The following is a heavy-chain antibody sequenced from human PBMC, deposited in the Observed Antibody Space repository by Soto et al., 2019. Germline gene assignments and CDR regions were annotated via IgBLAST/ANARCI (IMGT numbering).Heavy chain of an antibody. Sequence: VQLVESGGGLVKPGGSLRLSCEASGFTLTPYTMNWVRQASGKGLEWVSSITSSSGHIYYADSVKGRFTISRDNARNSLYLQMNSLRAEDTAVYYCVRERGLSSFYGMDVWGQGTTVTVS. CDR2: ITSSSGHI. CDR1: GFTLTPYT. CDR3: VRERGLSSFYGMDV. D-gene: IGHD3-10*01. J-gene: IGHJ6*02. V-gene: IGHV3-21*02.